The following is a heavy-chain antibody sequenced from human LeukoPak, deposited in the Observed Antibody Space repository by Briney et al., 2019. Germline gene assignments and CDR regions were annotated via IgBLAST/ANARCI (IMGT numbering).Heavy chain of an antibody. CDR3: ARVVPAAISMDV. J-gene: IGHJ6*02. CDR2: IYYSGST. CDR1: GGSISSYY. V-gene: IGHV4-59*01. D-gene: IGHD2-2*01. Sequence: PSETLSLTCTVSGGSISSYYWSWIRQPPGKGLEWIGYIYYSGSTNYNPSLKSRVTISVDTSKNQFSLKPSSVTAADTAVYYCARVVPAAISMDVWGQGTTVTVSS.